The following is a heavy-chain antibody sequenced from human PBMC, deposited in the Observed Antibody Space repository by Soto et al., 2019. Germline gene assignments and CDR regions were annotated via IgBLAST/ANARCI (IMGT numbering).Heavy chain of an antibody. CDR2: IYHSGST. CDR3: ARVAGRRGVVVAATEAYYFDY. D-gene: IGHD2-15*01. CDR1: GGSISSGGYS. V-gene: IGHV4-30-2*01. J-gene: IGHJ4*02. Sequence: SETLSLTCAVSGGSISSGGYSWSWIRQPPGKGLEWIGYIYHSGSTYYNPSLKSRVTISVDRSKNQFSLKLSSVTAADTAVYYCARVAGRRGVVVAATEAYYFDYWGQGTLVTVS.